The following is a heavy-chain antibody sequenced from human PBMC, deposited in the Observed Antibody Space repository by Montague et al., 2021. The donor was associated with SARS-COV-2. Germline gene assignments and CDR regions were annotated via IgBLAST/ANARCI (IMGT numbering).Heavy chain of an antibody. J-gene: IGHJ3*02. V-gene: IGHV3-9*01. CDR3: GWLQSRKRRDAFDI. Sequence: SLRLSCAASGFTFDDYAMHWVRQAPGKGLEWVSGISWNSGSIGYADSVKGRFTISRDNAKNSLYLQMNSLRAEDTALYYEGWLQSRKRRDAFDIWGQGTMVTVSS. CDR2: ISWNSGSI. CDR1: GFTFDDYA. D-gene: IGHD5-24*01.